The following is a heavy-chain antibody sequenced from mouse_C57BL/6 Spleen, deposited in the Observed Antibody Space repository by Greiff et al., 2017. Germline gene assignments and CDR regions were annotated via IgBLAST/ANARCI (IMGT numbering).Heavy chain of an antibody. V-gene: IGHV14-2*01. CDR1: GFNIKDYY. J-gene: IGHJ4*01. CDR2: IDPEDGET. Sequence: EVKLMESGAELVKPGASVKLSCTASGFNIKDYYMPWVKQRTEQGLEWIGRIDPEDGETKYAPKYQGKATITADTSSNTAYLQLSSLTSEDTAVYYCARYYDYDGSAMDYWGQGNSGTVSS. D-gene: IGHD2-4*01. CDR3: ARYYDYDGSAMDY.